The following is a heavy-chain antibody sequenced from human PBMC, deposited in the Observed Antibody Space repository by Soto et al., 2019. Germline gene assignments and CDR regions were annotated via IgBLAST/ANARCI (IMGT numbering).Heavy chain of an antibody. CDR3: ARTTSTSDAFDI. Sequence: SETRSLTCTVSGGSISSYYWSWIRQPPGKGLEWIGYIYYSGSTNYNPSLKSRVTISVDTSKNQFSLKLSSVTAADTAVYYCARTTSTSDAFDIWGQGTMVTVSS. D-gene: IGHD2-2*01. J-gene: IGHJ3*02. V-gene: IGHV4-59*08. CDR1: GGSISSYY. CDR2: IYYSGST.